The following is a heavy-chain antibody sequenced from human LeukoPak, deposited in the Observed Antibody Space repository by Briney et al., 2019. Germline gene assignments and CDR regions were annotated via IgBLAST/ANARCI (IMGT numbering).Heavy chain of an antibody. V-gene: IGHV4-34*01. CDR2: INHSGGT. Sequence: SETLSLTCAVYGGSFSGYYWSWIRQSPGKGLECIGEINHSGGTNYNPSLKSRVIISLDTSKNQFSLKLSSVTAADTAVYYCARWGEAAAGIYYWGQGTLVTVSS. CDR1: GGSFSGYY. J-gene: IGHJ4*02. CDR3: ARWGEAAAGIYY. D-gene: IGHD6-13*01.